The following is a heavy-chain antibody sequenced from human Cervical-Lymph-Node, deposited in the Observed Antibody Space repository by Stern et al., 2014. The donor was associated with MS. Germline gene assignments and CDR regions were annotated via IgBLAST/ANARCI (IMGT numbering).Heavy chain of an antibody. V-gene: IGHV3-9*01. CDR1: GFTFDDYA. Sequence: VQLVESGGGLVQPGRSLRLSCAASGFTFDDYAMHWVRQAPGKGLEWVSGISWNSDSIGYADSVNGRFTISRDNAKNSLYVQMNSLRAEDTALYYCAKAPAYLRSSGWPYYFDYWGQGILVTVSS. J-gene: IGHJ4*02. CDR2: ISWNSDSI. CDR3: AKAPAYLRSSGWPYYFDY. D-gene: IGHD6-19*01.